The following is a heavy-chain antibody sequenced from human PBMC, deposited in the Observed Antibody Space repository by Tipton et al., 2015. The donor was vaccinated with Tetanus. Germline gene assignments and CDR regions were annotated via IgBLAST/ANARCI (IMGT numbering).Heavy chain of an antibody. J-gene: IGHJ5*02. CDR1: GYNFVNFG. Sequence: QVQLVQSGSEMKEPGASVKVSCKASGYNFVNFGITWVRQAPGQGLEWVGWISAYNGKTKYAQKLQGRVTMTTDRSASTAYMDLRRLRPDDTAVYYCARCNDYGSLTPIDLWGPGTRVTVSS. V-gene: IGHV1-18*01. CDR3: ARCNDYGSLTPIDL. D-gene: IGHD4-17*01. CDR2: ISAYNGKT.